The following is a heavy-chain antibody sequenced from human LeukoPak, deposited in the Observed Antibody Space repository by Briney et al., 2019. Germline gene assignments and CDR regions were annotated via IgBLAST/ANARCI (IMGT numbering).Heavy chain of an antibody. J-gene: IGHJ4*02. Sequence: GGSLRLSCAASGFTFRRNWMSWVRQAPGEGLKWVATIKHDGSEANYVDSVKGRFTSSRDNANNLLFLQMNSLRADDTAVYYCARYVSALDYWGQGTLVTVSS. CDR2: IKHDGSEA. V-gene: IGHV3-7*05. D-gene: IGHD3-10*02. CDR3: ARYVSALDY. CDR1: GFTFRRNW.